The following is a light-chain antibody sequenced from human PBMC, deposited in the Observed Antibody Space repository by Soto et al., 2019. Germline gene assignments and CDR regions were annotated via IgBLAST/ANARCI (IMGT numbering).Light chain of an antibody. Sequence: DIRMNKSPSALPASVKERVTITCRASQSISSWLAWYQQKPGKAPKLLIYKASSLQSGVPSRFSGSGSGTEFTLTISSLQPDDFATYYCHQYNSYSTFGQGTKVDNK. J-gene: IGKJ1*01. V-gene: IGKV1-5*03. CDR2: KAS. CDR1: QSISSW. CDR3: HQYNSYST.